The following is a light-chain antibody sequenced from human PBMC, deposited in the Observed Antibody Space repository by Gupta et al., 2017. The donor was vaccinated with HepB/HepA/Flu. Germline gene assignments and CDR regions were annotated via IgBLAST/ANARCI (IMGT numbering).Light chain of an antibody. CDR3: CSYAGSSNLVV. V-gene: IGLV2-23*02. CDR2: EVS. CDR1: SSDVGGDNL. Sequence: QYALTPPASVSGSPGPSITLSCTGTSSDVGGDNLVSWYQQHPVKAPKLLIYEVSTRPSVVADRFSGSKSGNTASLTISGLHAEDEADYYCCSYAGSSNLVVFGGGTKLTVL. J-gene: IGLJ2*01.